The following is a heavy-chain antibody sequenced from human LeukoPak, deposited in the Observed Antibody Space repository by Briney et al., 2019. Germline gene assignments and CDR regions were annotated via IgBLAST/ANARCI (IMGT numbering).Heavy chain of an antibody. CDR3: ARVADYDILTGPFDH. Sequence: KPSETLSLTCAVYGGSFSGYYWSWIRQPPGKGLEWIGEINHSGSTNYNPSLKSRVTISVDTSKNQFSLKLSSVTAADTAVYYCARVADYDILTGPFDHWGQGTLVTVSS. CDR2: INHSGST. CDR1: GGSFSGYY. V-gene: IGHV4-34*01. J-gene: IGHJ4*02. D-gene: IGHD3-9*01.